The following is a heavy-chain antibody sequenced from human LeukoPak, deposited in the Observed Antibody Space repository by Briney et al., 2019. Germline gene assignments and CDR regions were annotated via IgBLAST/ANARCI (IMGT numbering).Heavy chain of an antibody. J-gene: IGHJ4*02. V-gene: IGHV4-59*01. D-gene: IGHD6-13*01. CDR3: ARANAAAGLYFDY. Sequence: SETLSLTCTVSGGSISSYYWSWIRQPPGKGLEWIGYIYYSGSTNYNPSLKSRVTISVDTSKNQFSLRLSSVTAADTAVYYCARANAAAGLYFDYWGQGTLVTVSS. CDR1: GGSISSYY. CDR2: IYYSGST.